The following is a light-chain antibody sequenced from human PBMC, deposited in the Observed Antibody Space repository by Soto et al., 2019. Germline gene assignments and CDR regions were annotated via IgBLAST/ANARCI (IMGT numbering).Light chain of an antibody. CDR3: QQYNNWPRT. Sequence: EIVMTQSPATLSVSPGERDTLSCRAGQSIGNSLAWYQQRPGQPPRLLIYNTYTRASGVPASFSGSGSGTEFTLTITSLQSEDFAVYYCQQYNNWPRTFGQGTRVEIQ. CDR1: QSIGNS. V-gene: IGKV3-15*01. CDR2: NTY. J-gene: IGKJ1*01.